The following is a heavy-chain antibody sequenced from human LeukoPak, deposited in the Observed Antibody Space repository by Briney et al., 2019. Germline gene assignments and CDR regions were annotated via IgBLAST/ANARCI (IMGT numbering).Heavy chain of an antibody. V-gene: IGHV1-69*04. CDR2: IIPILGIA. CDR1: GGTFSSYA. J-gene: IGHJ4*02. D-gene: IGHD6-6*01. CDR3: ASIAARLYFDY. Sequence: SVKVSCKASGGTFSSYAISWVRQAPGQGLEWMGRIIPILGIANYAQKFQGRVTITADKSTSTAYMELSSLRSEDTAVYYCASIAARLYFDYWGQGTLVTVSS.